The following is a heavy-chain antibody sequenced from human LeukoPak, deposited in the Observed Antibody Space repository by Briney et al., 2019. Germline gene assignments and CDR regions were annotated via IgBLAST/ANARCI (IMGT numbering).Heavy chain of an antibody. CDR2: ISAYNGNT. CDR3: ARDHRPRIMITFGGVAAY. D-gene: IGHD3-16*01. V-gene: IGHV1-18*01. Sequence: ASVKVSCKASGYTFTSYGISWVRQAPGQGLEWMGWISAYNGNTNYAQKLQGRVIMTTDTSTSTAYMELRSLRSDDTAVYYCARDHRPRIMITFGGVAAYWGQGTLVTVSS. CDR1: GYTFTSYG. J-gene: IGHJ4*02.